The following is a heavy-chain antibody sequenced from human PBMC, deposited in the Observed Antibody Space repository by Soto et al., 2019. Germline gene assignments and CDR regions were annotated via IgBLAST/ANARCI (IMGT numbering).Heavy chain of an antibody. V-gene: IGHV3-48*01. Sequence: EVQLVESGGGLVQPGGSLRLSCAASGFTFSSYSMNWVRQAPGKGLEWVSYISSSSSTIYYADSVKGRFTISRDNAKKSPYLQMNSLRAEDTAVYYCARDAPPDDYWGQGTLVTVSS. CDR2: ISSSSSTI. CDR1: GFTFSSYS. J-gene: IGHJ4*02. CDR3: ARDAPPDDY.